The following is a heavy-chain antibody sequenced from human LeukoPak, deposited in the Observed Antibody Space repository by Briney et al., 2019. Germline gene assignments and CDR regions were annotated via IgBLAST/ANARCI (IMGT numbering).Heavy chain of an antibody. V-gene: IGHV4-4*07. Sequence: SETLSLTCTVSGDSISRYYWSWIRQPAGKGLDWIGRIFISGGTNYNPSLRSRVTMSLDTSKNQFSLKLYSVTAADTAVYYCARGGSTLHSAGGHDIEFYYYYYMDVWGKGTTVTISS. CDR1: GDSISRYY. J-gene: IGHJ6*03. CDR2: IFISGGT. CDR3: ARGGSTLHSAGGHDIEFYYYYYMDV. D-gene: IGHD3-9*01.